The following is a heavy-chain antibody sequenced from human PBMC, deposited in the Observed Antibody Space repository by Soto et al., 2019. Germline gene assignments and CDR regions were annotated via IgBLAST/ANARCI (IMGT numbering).Heavy chain of an antibody. CDR2: IYYSRST. Sequence: PSETLSLTCTLAGGSVSSGSHYWSRIRQPPGKGLEWIGHIYYSRSTNYNPSLKSRVTISVATSKNQFSLKLSSVTAVDTAVYYCARDSLGYLEFWSDPYCYYGRDVWRQGTTVTVS. J-gene: IGHJ6*02. CDR3: ARDSLGYLEFWSDPYCYYGRDV. CDR1: GGSVSSGSHY. D-gene: IGHD3-3*01. V-gene: IGHV4-61*01.